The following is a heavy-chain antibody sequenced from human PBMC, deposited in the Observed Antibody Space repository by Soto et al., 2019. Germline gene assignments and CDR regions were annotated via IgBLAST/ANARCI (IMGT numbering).Heavy chain of an antibody. V-gene: IGHV3-23*01. D-gene: IGHD3-22*01. Sequence: PGGSLRLSCVTSRFSFNTFASYAMSWVRQAPGKGREWVSAFSGTGGTTYYAYFVKGRFTISRDNSKHTLFLQMNSLRAEETAVYYCAKGGYEYDSTDSDALDIWGQGTMVTVSS. CDR1: RFSFNTFASYA. J-gene: IGHJ3*02. CDR3: AKGGYEYDSTDSDALDI. CDR2: FSGTGGTT.